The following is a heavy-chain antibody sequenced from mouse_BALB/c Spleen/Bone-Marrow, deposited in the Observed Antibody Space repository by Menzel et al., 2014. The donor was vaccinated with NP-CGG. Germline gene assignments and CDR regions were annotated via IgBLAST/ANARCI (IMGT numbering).Heavy chain of an antibody. V-gene: IGHV1S137*01. CDR1: GYTFTDYA. CDR3: ARGYSNNYAMDY. D-gene: IGHD2-5*01. J-gene: IGHJ4*01. CDR2: INTYFGDI. Sequence: VQGVESGAELVRPGVSVKISCKGSGYTFTDYAMHWVKQSHAESLEWIGVINTYFGDISYNQKFKGKATIAVDKTSXTVYMELARLTAEDSAIYYCARGYSNNYAMDYWGQGTSDTVSS.